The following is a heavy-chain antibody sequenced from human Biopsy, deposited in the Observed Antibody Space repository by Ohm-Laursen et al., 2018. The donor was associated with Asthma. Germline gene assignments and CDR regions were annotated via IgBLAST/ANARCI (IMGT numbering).Heavy chain of an antibody. J-gene: IGHJ6*02. CDR3: ARAVDYSHYYGIDV. CDR2: ISVYNGNT. V-gene: IGHV1-18*01. CDR1: GYTFNSAG. Sequence: ASVKVSCKTSGYTFNSAGITWVRQAPGQGLEWMGWISVYNGNTKVAQKLQDRVTMITDTSTSTAYMELRSLGSDDTAVYFCARAVDYSHYYGIDVWGQGTTVTVS. D-gene: IGHD3-10*01.